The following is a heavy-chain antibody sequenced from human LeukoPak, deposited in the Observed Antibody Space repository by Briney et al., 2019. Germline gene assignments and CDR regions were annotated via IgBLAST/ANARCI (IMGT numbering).Heavy chain of an antibody. CDR3: ARELQQVGYFDY. J-gene: IGHJ4*02. D-gene: IGHD1-26*01. CDR2: IKRDGSEE. CDR1: GFTFSNYW. Sequence: GGSLRLSCEASGFTFSNYWMSWVRQAPGKGLEWVANIKRDGSEEYSVDSVKGRFTISRDNARNSLYLQMNSLRAEDAALYYCARELQQVGYFDYWGQGTLVTVSS. V-gene: IGHV3-7*03.